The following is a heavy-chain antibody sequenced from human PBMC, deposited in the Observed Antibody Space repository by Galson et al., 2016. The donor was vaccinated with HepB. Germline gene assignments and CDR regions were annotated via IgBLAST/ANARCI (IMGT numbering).Heavy chain of an antibody. CDR3: ARDRTKQQESRVVVGAGMDV. J-gene: IGHJ6*04. CDR2: INPRSGGT. Sequence: SVKVSCKASGYTFNDYYMHWVRQAPGQGLEWMGWINPRSGGTRFAQKFQGRVTMTRDTSLTTVFLELSSLRSDDTAVYYCARDRTKQQESRVVVGAGMDVWGKGTTVTVSS. D-gene: IGHD1/OR15-1a*01. CDR1: GYTFNDYY. V-gene: IGHV1-2*02.